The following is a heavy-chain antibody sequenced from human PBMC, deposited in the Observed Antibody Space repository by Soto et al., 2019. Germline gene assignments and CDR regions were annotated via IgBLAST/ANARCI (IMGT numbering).Heavy chain of an antibody. D-gene: IGHD6-19*01. CDR2: ISYDGSNK. CDR1: GFTFSSYG. V-gene: IGHV3-30*18. CDR3: AKEQSGWRMGFVY. Sequence: QVQLVESGGGVVQPGRSLRLSCAASGFTFSSYGMHWVRQAPGKGLEWVAVISYDGSNKYYADSVKGRFTISRDNSKNTLYLQMNSLRAEDTAVYYCAKEQSGWRMGFVYWGQGTLVTVSS. J-gene: IGHJ4*02.